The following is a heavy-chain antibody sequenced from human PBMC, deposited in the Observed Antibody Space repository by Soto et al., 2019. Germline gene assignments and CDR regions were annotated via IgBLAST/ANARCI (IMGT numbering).Heavy chain of an antibody. CDR1: GYTFTSYG. CDR2: ISAYNGNT. J-gene: IGHJ6*03. D-gene: IGHD6-19*01. CDR3: ARCWMAVANYPSYSMDV. Sequence: ASVKVSCKASGYTFTSYGISWVRQAPGQGLEWMGWISAYNGNTNYAQKLQGRVTMTTDTSTSTAYMELRSLRSDDTAVYYCARCWMAVANYPSYSMDVWGKGPTVTVSS. V-gene: IGHV1-18*01.